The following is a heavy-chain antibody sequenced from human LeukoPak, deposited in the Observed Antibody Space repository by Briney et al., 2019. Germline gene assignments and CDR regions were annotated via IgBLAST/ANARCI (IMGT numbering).Heavy chain of an antibody. CDR3: ARDITWNNGHFDY. CDR2: ISSAGGTI. CDR1: RFIFSDYS. J-gene: IGHJ4*02. Sequence: GGSLRLSCAASRFIFSDYSMNWVRQAPGKGLEWISYISSAGGTIYYADSVKGRFTISRDNAKNSLFLQMNSLRAEDTAVYYCARDITWNNGHFDYWGQGTLVTVSS. V-gene: IGHV3-48*01. D-gene: IGHD1/OR15-1a*01.